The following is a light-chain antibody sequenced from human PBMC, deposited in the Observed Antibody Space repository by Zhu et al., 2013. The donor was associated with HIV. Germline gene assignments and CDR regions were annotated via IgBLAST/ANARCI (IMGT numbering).Light chain of an antibody. CDR2: GAS. V-gene: IGKV3-20*01. CDR3: QQYGTSPNT. J-gene: IGKJ2*01. CDR1: QSVSSTY. Sequence: EIVLTQSPGTLSLSPGERATLSCRASQSVSSTYLAWYQQKPGQAPRLLIYGASNRATGIPDRFSGSGSGTDFILTISRLEPEDFAVYYCQQYGTSPNTFGQGTKLEIQ.